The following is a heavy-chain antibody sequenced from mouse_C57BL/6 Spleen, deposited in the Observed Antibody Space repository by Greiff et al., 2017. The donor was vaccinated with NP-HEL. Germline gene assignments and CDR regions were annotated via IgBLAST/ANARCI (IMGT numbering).Heavy chain of an antibody. CDR2: INPSYGTT. V-gene: IGHV1-39*01. D-gene: IGHD2-4*01. CDR1: GYSFTDYN. Sequence: EVQLQQSGPELVKPGASVKISCKASGYSFTDYNMNWVKQSNGKSLEWIGVINPSYGTTSYNQKFKGKATLTVDQSSSTAYMQLNSLTSEYSAVYYCARKVYYDYHFDSWGQGTTLTVSS. CDR3: ARKVYYDYHFDS. J-gene: IGHJ2*01.